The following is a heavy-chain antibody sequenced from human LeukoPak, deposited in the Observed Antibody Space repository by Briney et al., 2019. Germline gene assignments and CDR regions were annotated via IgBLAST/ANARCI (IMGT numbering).Heavy chain of an antibody. CDR2: LYYSGST. J-gene: IGHJ3*02. CDR1: GGSISSSGYY. CDR3: ARETTVVTPGRSDVFDI. Sequence: SETLSLTCTVSGGSISSSGYYWGWIRQPPGKGLEWIGSLYYSGSTYYNPSLKSRVTISVDTSKNQFSLKLSSVTAADTAVYYCARETTVVTPGRSDVFDIWGQGTMVTVSS. V-gene: IGHV4-39*07. D-gene: IGHD4-23*01.